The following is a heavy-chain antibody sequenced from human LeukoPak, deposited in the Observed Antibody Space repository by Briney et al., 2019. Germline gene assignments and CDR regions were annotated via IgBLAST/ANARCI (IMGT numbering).Heavy chain of an antibody. CDR3: ARVDGSPDY. D-gene: IGHD2-15*01. CDR1: GYTFTSYG. J-gene: IGHJ4*02. V-gene: IGHV1-18*01. Sequence: ASVKVSCKASGYTFTSYGISWVRQAPGQGLEWMGWISAYNGNTNYAQKLQGGVTITRDTSISTAYMELSSLRSEDTAVYYCARVDGSPDYWGQGTLVTVSS. CDR2: ISAYNGNT.